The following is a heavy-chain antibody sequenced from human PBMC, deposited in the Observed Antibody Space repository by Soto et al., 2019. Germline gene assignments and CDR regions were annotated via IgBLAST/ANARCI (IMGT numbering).Heavy chain of an antibody. CDR1: GFTFSSYS. D-gene: IGHD2-2*01. V-gene: IGHV3-48*02. Sequence: GGSLRLSCAAPGFTFSSYSMNWVRQAPGKGLEWVSYISNSSSTRYYVDSVKGRFTISRDNAKNSLYLQMNSLRDEDTAVYYCARDSPGRYCSSTSCPRMDVWGQGPTVTVSS. J-gene: IGHJ6*02. CDR2: ISNSSSTR. CDR3: ARDSPGRYCSSTSCPRMDV.